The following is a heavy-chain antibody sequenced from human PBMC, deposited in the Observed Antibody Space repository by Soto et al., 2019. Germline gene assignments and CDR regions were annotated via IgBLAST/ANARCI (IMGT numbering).Heavy chain of an antibody. CDR1: GGSISSSNYY. Sequence: LQLQESGPGLVKPSETLSLTCTVSGGSISSSNYYWGWIRQPPGKGLGWIGSIYYSGSTYYNPSHTSLFSTTLNKSKNQCSRTVSHVTASDTVVYSCATQEVGGSNVYTFDRGGQATLVTMSS. D-gene: IGHD1-26*01. CDR3: ATQEVGGSNVYTFDR. V-gene: IGHV4-39*01. J-gene: IGHJ5*02. CDR2: IYYSGST.